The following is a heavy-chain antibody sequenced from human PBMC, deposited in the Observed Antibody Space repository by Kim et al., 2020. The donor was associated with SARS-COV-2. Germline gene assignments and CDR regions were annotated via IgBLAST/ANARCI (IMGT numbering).Heavy chain of an antibody. CDR2: IWYDGSNK. V-gene: IGHV3-33*01. J-gene: IGHJ4*02. D-gene: IGHD4-17*01. CDR1: GFTFSSYG. Sequence: GGSLRLSCAASGFTFSSYGMHWVRQAPGKGLEWVAVIWYDGSNKYYADSVKGRFTISRDNSKNTLYLQMNSLRAEDTAVYYCAREVYYGDYSLLFDYWGQGTLVTVSS. CDR3: AREVYYGDYSLLFDY.